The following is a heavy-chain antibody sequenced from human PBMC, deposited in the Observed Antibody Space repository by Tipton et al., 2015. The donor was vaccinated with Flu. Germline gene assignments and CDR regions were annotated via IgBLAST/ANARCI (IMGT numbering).Heavy chain of an antibody. CDR3: AGGDAYDSGGYRPFFAY. CDR1: GGSISSNNW. J-gene: IGHJ4*02. Sequence: TLSLTCAVSGGSISSNNWWSWVRQPPGRGLEWIGEIHHSGTTDYEPSLKSRVTISVDTSKNQVSLKLNSVTAADTAVYYCAGGDAYDSGGYRPFFAYWGQGSLVAVSS. D-gene: IGHD3-22*01. V-gene: IGHV4-4*02. CDR2: IHHSGTT.